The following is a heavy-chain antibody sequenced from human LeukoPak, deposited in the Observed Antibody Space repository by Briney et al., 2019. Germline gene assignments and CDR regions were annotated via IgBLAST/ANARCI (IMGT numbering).Heavy chain of an antibody. CDR1: GFTFSSYS. CDR2: ISSSSSYI. Sequence: PGGSLRLSCAASGFTFSSYSMNWVRQAPGKGLEWVSSISSSSSYIYYADSVKGRLTISRDNAKNSLYLQMNSLRAEDTAVYYCARDQGYYYGMDVWGQGTTVTVSS. CDR3: ARDQGYYYGMDV. J-gene: IGHJ6*02. V-gene: IGHV3-21*01.